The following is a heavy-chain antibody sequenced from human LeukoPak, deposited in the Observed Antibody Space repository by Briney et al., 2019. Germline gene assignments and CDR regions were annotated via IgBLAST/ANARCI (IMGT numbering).Heavy chain of an antibody. CDR1: GYTFTSYD. Sequence: ASVKVSCKASGYTFTSYDINWVRQATGQGLEWTGWMNPNSGNTGYAQKFQGRVTITRNTSISTAYMELSSLRSEDTAVYYCARRAAAAAGTWYYYYYMDVWGKGTTVTVSS. D-gene: IGHD6-13*01. CDR3: ARRAAAAAGTWYYYYYMDV. CDR2: MNPNSGNT. J-gene: IGHJ6*03. V-gene: IGHV1-8*03.